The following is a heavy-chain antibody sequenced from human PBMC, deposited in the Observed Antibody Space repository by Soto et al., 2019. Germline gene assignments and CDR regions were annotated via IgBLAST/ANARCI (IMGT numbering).Heavy chain of an antibody. CDR2: ISSSSSTI. J-gene: IGHJ6*02. Sequence: EVQLVESGGGLVQPGGSLRLSCAASGFTFSSYSMNWVRQAPGKGLEWVSYISSSSSTIYYADSVKGRFTISRDNAKNSLYLQMNSLRDEDTALYYCAREDYYYYGMDVWGQGTTVTVSS. CDR3: AREDYYYYGMDV. CDR1: GFTFSSYS. V-gene: IGHV3-48*02.